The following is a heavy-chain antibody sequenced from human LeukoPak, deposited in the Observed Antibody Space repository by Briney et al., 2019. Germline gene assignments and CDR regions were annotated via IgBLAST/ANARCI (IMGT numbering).Heavy chain of an antibody. Sequence: SETLSLTCTVSGGSVRSGSYYWSWIRQPPGTGLEWIGDIYYSGSTNYNPSLKSRVIISVDTSKNQFSLKLRSVTAADTAVYYCARGPPLFYYDSSGYDWGQGTLVTVSS. V-gene: IGHV4-61*01. CDR2: IYYSGST. CDR3: ARGPPLFYYDSSGYD. J-gene: IGHJ4*02. CDR1: GGSVRSGSYY. D-gene: IGHD3-22*01.